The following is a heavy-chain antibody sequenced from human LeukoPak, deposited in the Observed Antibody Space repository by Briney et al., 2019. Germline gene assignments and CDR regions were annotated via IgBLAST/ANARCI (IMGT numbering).Heavy chain of an antibody. V-gene: IGHV7-4-1*02. J-gene: IGHJ4*02. CDR1: GYTFTSYN. CDR2: INTNTGNP. Sequence: ASVKVSFKASGYTFTSYNINWVRQAPGQGLEWMGWINTNTGNPTYAQGFTGRFVFSLDTSVSTAYLQISSLKAEDTAVYYCARDRDDYGDPLDYWGQGTLVTVSS. D-gene: IGHD4-17*01. CDR3: ARDRDDYGDPLDY.